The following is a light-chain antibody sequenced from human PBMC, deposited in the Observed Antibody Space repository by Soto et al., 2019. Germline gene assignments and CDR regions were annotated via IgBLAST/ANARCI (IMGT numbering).Light chain of an antibody. Sequence: DIQMTQSPSTLSASVGDRVTISCRASQSISSGLAWYQQKPGKAPKLLIYDASSLESGVPSRFSGSGSGTEFTLTISSLQPDDFATYYCQQYNSYSSYTFGQGTQLEIK. V-gene: IGKV1-5*01. CDR2: DAS. J-gene: IGKJ2*01. CDR3: QQYNSYSSYT. CDR1: QSISSG.